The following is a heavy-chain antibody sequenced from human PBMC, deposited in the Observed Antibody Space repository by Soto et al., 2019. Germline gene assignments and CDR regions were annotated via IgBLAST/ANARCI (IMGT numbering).Heavy chain of an antibody. Sequence: SETLSLTCTVSGGSISSGGYYWSWIRQHPGKGLEWIGYIYYSGSTYYNPSLKSRVTISVDTSKNQFSLKLSSVTAADTAVYYCASIAVAGLPYYYYGMDVWGQGTTVTVSS. D-gene: IGHD6-19*01. J-gene: IGHJ6*02. CDR3: ASIAVAGLPYYYYGMDV. CDR1: GGSISSGGYY. V-gene: IGHV4-31*03. CDR2: IYYSGST.